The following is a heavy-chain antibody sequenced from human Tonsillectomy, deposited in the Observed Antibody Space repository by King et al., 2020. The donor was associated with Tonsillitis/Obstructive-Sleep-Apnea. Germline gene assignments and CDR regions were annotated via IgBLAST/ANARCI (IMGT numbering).Heavy chain of an antibody. V-gene: IGHV1-46*01. Sequence: HVQLVESGAEVKKPGASVKVSCKASGYTFTSYYMHWVRQAPGQGLEWMGIINPSGGSTSYAQKFQGRVTMTRDTSTSTVYMELSSLRAEDTAVYYCATRTVTSALDYWGQGTLVTVSS. CDR3: ATRTVTSALDY. D-gene: IGHD4-17*01. CDR1: GYTFTSYY. J-gene: IGHJ4*02. CDR2: INPSGGST.